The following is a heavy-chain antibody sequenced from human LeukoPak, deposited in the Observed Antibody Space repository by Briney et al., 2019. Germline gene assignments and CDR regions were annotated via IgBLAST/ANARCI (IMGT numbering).Heavy chain of an antibody. CDR2: ISYDGSNK. V-gene: IGHV3-30*04. Sequence: GGSLRLSCAASEFTFTNYAMHWVRQAPGRGLEWVAVISYDGSNKYYADSVKGRFTISRDNSKNTLYLQMNSLRVEDTAVFYCVNGESFYGDYGFDYWGQGTLVTVSS. D-gene: IGHD4-17*01. CDR3: VNGESFYGDYGFDY. J-gene: IGHJ4*02. CDR1: EFTFTNYA.